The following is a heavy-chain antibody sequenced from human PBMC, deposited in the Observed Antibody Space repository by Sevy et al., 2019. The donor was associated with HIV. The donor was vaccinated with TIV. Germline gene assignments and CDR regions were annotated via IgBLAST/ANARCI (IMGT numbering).Heavy chain of an antibody. CDR2: IYYSGST. CDR1: AGSISSGGYY. V-gene: IGHV4-31*03. J-gene: IGHJ4*02. D-gene: IGHD3-10*01. Sequence: SETLSLTCTVSAGSISSGGYYWSWIRQHPGKGLEWIGYIYYSGSTYYNPSLKSRVTISVDTSKNQFSLKLSSVTAADTAVYYCARVVTMVRGVITQYFDYWGQGTLVTVSS. CDR3: ARVVTMVRGVITQYFDY.